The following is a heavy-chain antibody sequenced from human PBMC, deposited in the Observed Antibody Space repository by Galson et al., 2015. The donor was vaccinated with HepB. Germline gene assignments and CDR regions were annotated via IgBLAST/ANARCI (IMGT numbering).Heavy chain of an antibody. Sequence: SLRLSCAVSGFSLSAYSMSWVRQAPGKGLEWISYISSQSWTIYHADSVKGRFTISRDNGRKSLDLQMSSLRAEDTAVYYCARGSGPTGNHYWYFDLWGRGTLSLSPQ. CDR2: ISSQSWTI. CDR1: GFSLSAYS. J-gene: IGHJ2*01. D-gene: IGHD1-14*01. V-gene: IGHV3-48*01. CDR3: ARGSGPTGNHYWYFDL.